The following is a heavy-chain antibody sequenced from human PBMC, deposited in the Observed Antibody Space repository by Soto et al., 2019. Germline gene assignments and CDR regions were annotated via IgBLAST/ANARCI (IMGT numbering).Heavy chain of an antibody. CDR1: GFILSKYG. Sequence: GGSLRLSCAASGFILSKYGMPWVRQAPGKGLEWVAVISYDGSNKYYAESVKGRFIISRDKSETTLYLQMNSLRAEDTALYYCAKDLGSGKPYYYYAMDVWGQGTTVTVSS. V-gene: IGHV3-30*18. D-gene: IGHD3-10*01. CDR3: AKDLGSGKPYYYYAMDV. CDR2: ISYDGSNK. J-gene: IGHJ6*02.